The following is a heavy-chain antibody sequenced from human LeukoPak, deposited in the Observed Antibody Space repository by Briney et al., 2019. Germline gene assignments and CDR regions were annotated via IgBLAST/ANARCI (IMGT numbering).Heavy chain of an antibody. CDR1: GYTFTSYA. D-gene: IGHD6-13*01. V-gene: IGHV7-4-1*02. CDR3: ARDGSYSSSWFKGWFDP. Sequence: SVKVSCKASGYTFTSYAMNWVRQAPGQGLEWMGWINTNTGNPTYAQGFTGRFVFSLDTSVSTAYLQISSLKAEDTAVYYCARDGSYSSSWFKGWFDPWGQGTLVTVSS. J-gene: IGHJ5*02. CDR2: INTNTGNP.